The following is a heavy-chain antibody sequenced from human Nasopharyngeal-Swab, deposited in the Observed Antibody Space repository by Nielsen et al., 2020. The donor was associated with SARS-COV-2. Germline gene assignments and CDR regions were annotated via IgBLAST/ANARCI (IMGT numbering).Heavy chain of an antibody. D-gene: IGHD3-22*01. J-gene: IGHJ3*02. Sequence: WIRQPPGEALEWLALIYWDDDKRYSPSLKSRLTITKDTSKNQVVLTMTNMDPVDTATYYCAHRRGYYYDSSGFPSDAFDIWGQGTMVTVSS. CDR2: IYWDDDK. V-gene: IGHV2-5*02. CDR3: AHRRGYYYDSSGFPSDAFDI.